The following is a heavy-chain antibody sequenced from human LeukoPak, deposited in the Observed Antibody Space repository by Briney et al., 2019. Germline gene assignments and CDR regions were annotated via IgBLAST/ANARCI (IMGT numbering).Heavy chain of an antibody. J-gene: IGHJ6*02. D-gene: IGHD6-19*01. CDR2: ISSSSSYI. Sequence: PGGSLRLSCAASGFTFSSYSMNWVRQAPGKGLEWVSSISSSSSYIYYADSVKGRFTISRDNAKNSLYLQMNSLRAEDTAVCYCAPYSSGWYYYYYGMDVWGQGTTVTVSS. CDR3: APYSSGWYYYYYGMDV. V-gene: IGHV3-21*01. CDR1: GFTFSSYS.